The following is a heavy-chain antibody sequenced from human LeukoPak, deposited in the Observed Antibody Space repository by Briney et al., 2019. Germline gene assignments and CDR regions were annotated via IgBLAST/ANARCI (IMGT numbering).Heavy chain of an antibody. J-gene: IGHJ4*02. CDR1: GFTFSSYS. Sequence: NSGGSLRLSCAASGFTFSSYSMNWVRQAPGKGLEWVSSISSSSSYIYYADSVKGRFTISRDNAKNSLYLQMNSLRAEDTAVYYCAKSGDGRTDYWGQGTLVTVSS. D-gene: IGHD3-10*01. V-gene: IGHV3-21*04. CDR3: AKSGDGRTDY. CDR2: ISSSSSYI.